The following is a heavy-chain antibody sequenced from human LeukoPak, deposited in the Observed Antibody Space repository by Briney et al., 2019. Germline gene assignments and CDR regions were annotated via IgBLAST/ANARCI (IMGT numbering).Heavy chain of an antibody. J-gene: IGHJ4*02. CDR1: GFTFSNYG. Sequence: GGSLRLSCAASGFTFSNYGMHWVRQAPGKGLEWVTFIRYDGSNTYSADSVKGRFTISRDNSKNTLYLQMNSLRSEDTAVYYCAKDRLLGAGLDYWGQGTLVTVSS. CDR3: AKDRLLGAGLDY. CDR2: IRYDGSNT. D-gene: IGHD1-26*01. V-gene: IGHV3-30*02.